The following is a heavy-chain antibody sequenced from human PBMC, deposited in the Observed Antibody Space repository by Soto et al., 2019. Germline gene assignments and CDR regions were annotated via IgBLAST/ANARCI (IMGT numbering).Heavy chain of an antibody. V-gene: IGHV1-2*04. J-gene: IGHJ4*02. CDR3: ARGLANYDFWSGYFI. CDR2: INPNSGGT. Sequence: GASVKVSCKASGYTFTGYYMHWVRQAPGQGLEWMGWINPNSGGTNYAQKFQGWVTMTRDTSISTAYMELSRLRSDDTAVYYCARGLANYDFWSGYFIWGQGTLVTVSS. CDR1: GYTFTGYY. D-gene: IGHD3-3*01.